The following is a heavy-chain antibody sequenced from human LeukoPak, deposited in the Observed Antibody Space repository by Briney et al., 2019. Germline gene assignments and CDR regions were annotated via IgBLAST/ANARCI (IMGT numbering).Heavy chain of an antibody. Sequence: PGGSLRLSCAASGFTFSSYSMNWVRQAPGEGLEWVSSISSSSSYIYYADSVKGRLTISRDNAKNSLYLQMNSLRAEDTAVYYCARVLRGTGTPDYWGQGTLVTVSS. J-gene: IGHJ4*02. D-gene: IGHD1-1*01. V-gene: IGHV3-21*01. CDR2: ISSSSSYI. CDR1: GFTFSSYS. CDR3: ARVLRGTGTPDY.